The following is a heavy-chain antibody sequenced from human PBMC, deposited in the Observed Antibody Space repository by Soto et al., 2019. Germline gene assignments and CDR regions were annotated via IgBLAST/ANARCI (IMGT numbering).Heavy chain of an antibody. CDR2: ITWNSGTA. CDR3: AKRPGGENWYFDG. CDR1: GFTFDDYA. Sequence: EVQLVESGGGLVQPGRSLRLSCAASGFTFDDYAMHWVRQAPGKGLEWVSGITWNSGTALYADSVKGRFSISRDNARSSLYLQMNSLRPEYTALYYCAKRPGGENWYFDGWGRGTLVTVSS. D-gene: IGHD2-21*01. V-gene: IGHV3-9*01. J-gene: IGHJ2*01.